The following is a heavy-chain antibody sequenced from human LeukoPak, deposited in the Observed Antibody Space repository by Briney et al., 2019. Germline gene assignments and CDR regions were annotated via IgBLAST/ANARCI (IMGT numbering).Heavy chain of an antibody. CDR3: AKDRGGSLLGDYGMDV. Sequence: GGSLRLSCAASGFTFDDYAMHWVRQAPGKGLEWVSGISWNSGSIGYADSVKGRFTISRDNAKNSLYLQMNSLRAEDTASYYCAKDRGGSLLGDYGMDVWGQGTTVTVSS. V-gene: IGHV3-9*01. CDR2: ISWNSGSI. CDR1: GFTFDDYA. D-gene: IGHD5-24*01. J-gene: IGHJ6*02.